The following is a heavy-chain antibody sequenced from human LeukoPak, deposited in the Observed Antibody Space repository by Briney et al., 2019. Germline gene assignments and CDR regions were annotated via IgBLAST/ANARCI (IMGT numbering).Heavy chain of an antibody. J-gene: IGHJ4*02. Sequence: GGSLRLSCAASGFTFSSYEMNWVRRAPGKGLEWVSYISSSGSTIYYADSVKGRFTISRDNAKNSLYLQMNSLRAEDTAVYYCARRGSYHDYWGQGTLVTVSS. CDR1: GFTFSSYE. CDR3: ARRGSYHDY. D-gene: IGHD3-16*01. CDR2: ISSSGSTI. V-gene: IGHV3-48*03.